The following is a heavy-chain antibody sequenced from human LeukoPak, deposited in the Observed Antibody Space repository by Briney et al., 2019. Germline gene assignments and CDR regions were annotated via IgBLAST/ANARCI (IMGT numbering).Heavy chain of an antibody. CDR2: ITGSSSYI. J-gene: IGHJ4*02. CDR1: GFTFSSYS. Sequence: GGSLRLSCAASGFTFSSYSMNWVRQAPGKGLEWVSSITGSSSYIYYADSVKGRFTISRDNAKNSLYLQMNSLRAEDTAVYYCASRLPSSSFGYWGQGTLVTVPS. D-gene: IGHD6-13*01. V-gene: IGHV3-21*01. CDR3: ASRLPSSSFGY.